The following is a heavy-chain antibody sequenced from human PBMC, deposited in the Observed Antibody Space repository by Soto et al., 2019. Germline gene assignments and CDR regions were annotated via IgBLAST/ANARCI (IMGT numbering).Heavy chain of an antibody. D-gene: IGHD6-19*01. CDR3: ARGGQYGSVDY. CDR1: GFTFSNYW. V-gene: IGHV3-74*02. Sequence: EVQLVESGGGLVQPGGSLRLSCAASGFTFSNYWMYWVRQATGKGLVWVSRIKGDGVSITYADSVKGRFTISRDNAKNTLYLQMNSLRAEDTALYHCARGGQYGSVDYWGQGTLVTVSS. J-gene: IGHJ4*02. CDR2: IKGDGVSI.